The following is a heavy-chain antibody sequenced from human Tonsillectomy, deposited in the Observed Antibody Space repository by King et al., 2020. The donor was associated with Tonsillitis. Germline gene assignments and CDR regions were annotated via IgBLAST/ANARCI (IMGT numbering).Heavy chain of an antibody. D-gene: IGHD3-16*01. CDR3: VKGAGPWAPFDS. CDR1: GFVFSNFG. J-gene: IGHJ4*02. V-gene: IGHV3-33*05. CDR2: IANDGSNQ. Sequence: VQLVESGGGVVQPGTSLTLSCAPSGFVFSNFGMHWVRQAPGKGLEWVAVIANDGSNQDYIDSVKGRFIVSRDNSGNTLYLHMNSLRVEDTAIYYCVKGAGPWAPFDSWDQGALVTVSS.